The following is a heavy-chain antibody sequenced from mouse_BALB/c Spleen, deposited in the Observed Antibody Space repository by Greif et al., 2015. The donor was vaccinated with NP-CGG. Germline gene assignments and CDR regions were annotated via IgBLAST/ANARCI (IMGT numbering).Heavy chain of an antibody. CDR2: FYPGSGSI. CDR3: ARPANKYGYVHYAVDY. D-gene: IGHD1-2*01. Sequence: QVQLQQSGAELVKPGASVKLSCKASGYTFTEYTIHWVKQRSGQGLEWIGWFYPGSGSIKYNEKFKDKATLTADKSSSTVDKELSSMTSDDLAVYYCARPANKYGYVHYAVDYWGQGTSVTVSS. V-gene: IGHV1-62-2*01. J-gene: IGHJ4*01. CDR1: GYTFTEYT.